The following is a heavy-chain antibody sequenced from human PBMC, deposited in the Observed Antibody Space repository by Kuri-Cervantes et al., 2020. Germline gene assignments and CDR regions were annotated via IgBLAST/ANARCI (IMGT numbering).Heavy chain of an antibody. V-gene: IGHV3-21*01. J-gene: IGHJ5*02. CDR3: VRNRVHGESVWFDP. CDR2: ISPSTTYI. Sequence: GESLKISCAASGFAFSRDTMNWVRQAPGKGLEWVSSISPSTTYIYYADSVRGRFTISRDNAKNSLYLQMNSLRAEDTAIYYCVRNRVHGESVWFDPWGQGTPVTVSS. D-gene: IGHD1-14*01. CDR1: GFAFSRDT.